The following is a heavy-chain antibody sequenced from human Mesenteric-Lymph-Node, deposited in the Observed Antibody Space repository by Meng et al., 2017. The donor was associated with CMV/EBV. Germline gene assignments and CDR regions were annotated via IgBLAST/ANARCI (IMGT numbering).Heavy chain of an antibody. Sequence: GESLKISCAASGFTFSSYSMNWVRQAPGKGLEWVSSISSSSSYIYYADSVKGRFTVSRDNAKNSLYLQMNSLRAEDTAVYYCARDPAAAGGYWGQGTLVTVSS. D-gene: IGHD6-13*01. CDR2: ISSSSSYI. V-gene: IGHV3-21*01. J-gene: IGHJ4*02. CDR1: GFTFSSYS. CDR3: ARDPAAAGGY.